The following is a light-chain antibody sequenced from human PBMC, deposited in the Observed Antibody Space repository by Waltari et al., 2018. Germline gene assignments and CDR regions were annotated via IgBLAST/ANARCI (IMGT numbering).Light chain of an antibody. Sequence: SYELTQPPSVSVSPGQTARITCSGDALPKQYAYWYQQKPGQAPVLVIYKDSGRPSGIPERFSGSSSGTTVTLTISGVQAEDEADYYCQSADSSGTFNYVFGTGTKVTVL. V-gene: IGLV3-25*03. CDR3: QSADSSGTFNYV. CDR2: KDS. J-gene: IGLJ1*01. CDR1: ALPKQY.